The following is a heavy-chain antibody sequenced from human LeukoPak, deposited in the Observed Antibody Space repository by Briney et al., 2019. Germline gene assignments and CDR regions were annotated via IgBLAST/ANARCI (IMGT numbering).Heavy chain of an antibody. V-gene: IGHV4-31*03. CDR2: IYYSGST. CDR3: ARDKGGSSWYYYYYGMDV. D-gene: IGHD6-13*01. J-gene: IGHJ6*02. Sequence: SETLSLTCTVSGGSISSGGYYWSWIRQHPGKGLEWIGYIYYSGSTYYNPSLKSRVTISVDTSKNQFSLKLSSVTAADTAVYYCARDKGGSSWYYYYYGMDVWGQGTTVTVSS. CDR1: GGSISSGGYY.